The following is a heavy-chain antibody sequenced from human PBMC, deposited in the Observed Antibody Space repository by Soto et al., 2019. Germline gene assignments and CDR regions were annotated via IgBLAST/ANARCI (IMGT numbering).Heavy chain of an antibody. CDR3: AILWYEGNPDDY. CDR1: GFTFSSQN. CDR2: ISYDGSKK. V-gene: IGHV3-30-3*01. Sequence: QVQLVESGGGVVQPGTSLRLSYAASGFTFSSQNMHWVRQAPGKGPEWVGVISYDGSKKYFADSVKGRFTISRDNSQNMLYMQVSSLRAEDTSIYYCAILWYEGNPDDYWGQGTLVTVSS. D-gene: IGHD6-13*01. J-gene: IGHJ4*02.